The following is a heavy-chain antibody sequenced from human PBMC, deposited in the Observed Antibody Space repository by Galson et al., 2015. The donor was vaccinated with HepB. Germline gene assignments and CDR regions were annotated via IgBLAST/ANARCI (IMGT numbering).Heavy chain of an antibody. CDR1: GFTFSGSA. Sequence: SLRLSCAASGFTFSGSAMHWVRQASGKGLEWVGRIRSKANSYATAYAASVKGRFTISRDDSKNTAYLQMNSLKTEDTAVYYCTRRGGDWERNFDYWGQGTLVTVSS. V-gene: IGHV3-73*01. CDR2: IRSKANSYAT. CDR3: TRRGGDWERNFDY. D-gene: IGHD2-21*02. J-gene: IGHJ4*02.